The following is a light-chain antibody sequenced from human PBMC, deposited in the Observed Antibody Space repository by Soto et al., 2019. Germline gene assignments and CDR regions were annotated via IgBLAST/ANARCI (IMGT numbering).Light chain of an antibody. Sequence: EIVMTQSPVTLSVSPGERATLSCRASQSVRSNIAWYQQKPGQVPRLLIYGASTRATGIPARFSGSGSGTEFTLTISSLQSEDFAVYYCQHYNNWSPWTFGQGTKVEIK. CDR3: QHYNNWSPWT. V-gene: IGKV3-15*01. CDR1: QSVRSN. CDR2: GAS. J-gene: IGKJ1*01.